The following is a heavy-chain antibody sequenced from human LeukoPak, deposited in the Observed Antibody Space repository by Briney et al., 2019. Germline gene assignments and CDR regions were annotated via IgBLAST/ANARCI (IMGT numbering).Heavy chain of an antibody. D-gene: IGHD6-6*01. CDR3: ARDRRSSSSNSILFDS. V-gene: IGHV1-18*01. J-gene: IGHJ4*02. Sequence: GASVKVSCKASGYTFTSYGVSWVRQAPGQGLEWMGWISVYSGKTNYAQSLQGRVTMTTDPSTSTAYMELRSLRSDDTAVYYCARDRRSSSSNSILFDSWGQGTLVTVSS. CDR2: ISVYSGKT. CDR1: GYTFTSYG.